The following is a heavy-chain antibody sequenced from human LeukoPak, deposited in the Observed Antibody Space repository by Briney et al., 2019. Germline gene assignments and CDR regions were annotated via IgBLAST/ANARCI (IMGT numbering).Heavy chain of an antibody. CDR2: INSDGSST. J-gene: IGHJ4*02. CDR1: GFTFSTYW. CDR3: ARVRDSSGYYSFDY. D-gene: IGHD3-22*01. Sequence: GGSLRLSCAASGFTFSTYWMHWVRQAPGKGLVWVSRINSDGSSTSYADSVKGRFTISRDNSKNTLFLQMNSLRAEDTAVYYCARVRDSSGYYSFDYWGQGTLVTVSS. V-gene: IGHV3-74*01.